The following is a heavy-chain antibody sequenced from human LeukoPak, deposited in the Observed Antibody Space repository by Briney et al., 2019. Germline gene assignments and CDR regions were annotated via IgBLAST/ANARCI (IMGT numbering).Heavy chain of an antibody. CDR3: ARVDGANDAFDI. D-gene: IGHD4/OR15-4a*01. CDR2: ISYDGSNK. J-gene: IGHJ3*02. V-gene: IGHV3-30-3*01. CDR1: GFTFSSHA. Sequence: PGGSLRLSCAASGFTFSSHAMHWVRQAPGKGLEWVAVISYDGSNKYYADSVKGRFTISRDNSKNTLYLQMNSLRAEDTAVYYCARVDGANDAFDIWGQGTMVTVSS.